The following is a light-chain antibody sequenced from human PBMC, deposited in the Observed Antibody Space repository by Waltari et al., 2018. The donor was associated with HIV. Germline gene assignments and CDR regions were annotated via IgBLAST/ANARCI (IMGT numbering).Light chain of an antibody. J-gene: IGKJ4*01. CDR2: EAS. CDR3: QQYSDWPLT. Sequence: EVLMLQSPAPLSVSLGIRVTLSCRANQSLGNNVAWYQQRPGQAPRLLVYEASTRAPDIPTRFTGSGSGTKFTLTITSLQSEDFGVYFCQQYSDWPLTFGGGTKVEI. V-gene: IGKV3-15*01. CDR1: QSLGNN.